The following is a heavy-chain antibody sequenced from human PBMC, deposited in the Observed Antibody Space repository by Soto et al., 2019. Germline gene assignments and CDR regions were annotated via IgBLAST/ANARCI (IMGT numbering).Heavy chain of an antibody. CDR3: TRYSSSSKRYFDV. V-gene: IGHV3-73*01. J-gene: IGHJ2*01. Sequence: GSLRLSCAASGFTFSDFAMHWVCQASGKGLEWVGRIRSKGNNYATEYAASVKGRFTISRDDSKNTAYLQMNSLKTEDTAVYYCTRYSSSSKRYFDVWGRGTLVTVSS. CDR2: IRSKGNNYAT. D-gene: IGHD6-6*01. CDR1: GFTFSDFA.